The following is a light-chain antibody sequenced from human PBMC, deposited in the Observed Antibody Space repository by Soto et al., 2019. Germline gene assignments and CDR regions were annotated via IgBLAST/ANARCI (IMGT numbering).Light chain of an antibody. J-gene: IGLJ1*01. CDR3: CSYAGSYTLV. CDR1: SSDVGGYNY. CDR2: DVS. Sequence: QSALTQPRSVSGSPGQSVTISCTGTSSDVGGYNYVSWYQQHPGKAPKLMISDVSKRPSGVPDRFSGSKSDNTASLTISELQAEDEADYYCCSYAGSYTLVFGTGTKLTVL. V-gene: IGLV2-11*01.